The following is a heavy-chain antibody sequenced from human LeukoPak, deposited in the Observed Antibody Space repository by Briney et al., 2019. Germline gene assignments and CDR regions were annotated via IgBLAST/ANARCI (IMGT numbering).Heavy chain of an antibody. CDR3: ARGYCSGGSCFDY. V-gene: IGHV3-7*04. J-gene: IGHJ4*02. CDR1: GFTFSSYW. D-gene: IGHD2-15*01. CDR2: IKQDGSEK. Sequence: GGSLRLSCAASGFTFSSYWMSWVRQAPGKGLEWVANIKQDGSEKYYVDSVKGRFTIPRDNAKNSLYLQMNSLRAEDTAAYYCARGYCSGGSCFDYWGQGTLVTVSS.